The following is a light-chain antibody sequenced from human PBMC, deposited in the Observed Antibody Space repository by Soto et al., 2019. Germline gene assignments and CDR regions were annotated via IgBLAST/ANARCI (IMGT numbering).Light chain of an antibody. V-gene: IGLV1-40*01. CDR1: SSNIGAGYD. CDR3: QSYDSSLSAPG. J-gene: IGLJ2*01. Sequence: QSVLTQPPSVSGAPGQRVTISCTGSSSNIGAGYDVHWYQQLPGTAPKLLIYGNSNRPSGVPDRFSGSKSGTSAFLAITGLQAEDEADYYCQSYDSSLSAPGFGGGTKLTVL. CDR2: GNS.